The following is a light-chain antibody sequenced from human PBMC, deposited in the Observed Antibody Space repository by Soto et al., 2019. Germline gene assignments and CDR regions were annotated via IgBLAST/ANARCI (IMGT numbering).Light chain of an antibody. CDR2: EVS. J-gene: IGLJ1*01. CDR1: SSDVGDYKY. Sequence: QSAPTKPASVSGSPGQSITISCTGTSSDVGDYKYVSWYQKHPGKAPKALIYEVSNRPSGVSNRFSGSKSGNTASLTIYGLQAEDEADYYCSSYTTSNTLVFGPGTKLTVL. CDR3: SSYTTSNTLV. V-gene: IGLV2-14*01.